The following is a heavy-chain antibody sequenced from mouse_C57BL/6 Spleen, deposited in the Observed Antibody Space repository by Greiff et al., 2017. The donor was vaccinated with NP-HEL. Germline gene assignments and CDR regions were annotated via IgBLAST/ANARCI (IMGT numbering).Heavy chain of an antibody. CDR2: IRLKSDNYAT. CDR3: TGYVYFDY. J-gene: IGHJ2*01. D-gene: IGHD2-14*01. V-gene: IGHV6-3*01. CDR1: GFTFSNYW. Sequence: EVKLEESGGGLVQPGGSMKLSCVASGFTFSNYWMNWVRQSPEKGLEWVAQIRLKSDNYATHYAESVKGRFTISRDDSKSSVYLQMNNLRAEDTGIYYCTGYVYFDYWGQGTTLTVSS.